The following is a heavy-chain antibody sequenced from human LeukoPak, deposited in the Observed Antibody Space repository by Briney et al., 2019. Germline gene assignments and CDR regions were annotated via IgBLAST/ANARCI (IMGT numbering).Heavy chain of an antibody. CDR2: IKQDGSEK. J-gene: IGHJ3*02. Sequence: GGSLRLSCAASGFTFSNYAMSWVRQAPGKGLEWVANIKQDGSEKYYVDSVKGRFTISRDNAKNSLYLQMNSLRAEDTAVYYCARDSPSYYYDSSGTLDAFDIWGQGTMVTVSS. CDR3: ARDSPSYYYDSSGTLDAFDI. D-gene: IGHD3-22*01. V-gene: IGHV3-7*01. CDR1: GFTFSNYA.